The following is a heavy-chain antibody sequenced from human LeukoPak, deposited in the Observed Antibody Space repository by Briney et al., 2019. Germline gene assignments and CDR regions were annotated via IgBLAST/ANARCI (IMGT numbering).Heavy chain of an antibody. D-gene: IGHD4-17*01. Sequence: GGSLRLSCAASGFTVSSNYMSWVRQAPGKGLEWVAVISYDGSNKYYADSVKGRFTISRDNSKNTLYLQMNSLRAEDTVVYYCARQYGDYVDYFDYWGQGTLVTVSS. J-gene: IGHJ4*02. CDR3: ARQYGDYVDYFDY. CDR2: ISYDGSNK. CDR1: GFTVSSNY. V-gene: IGHV3-30-3*01.